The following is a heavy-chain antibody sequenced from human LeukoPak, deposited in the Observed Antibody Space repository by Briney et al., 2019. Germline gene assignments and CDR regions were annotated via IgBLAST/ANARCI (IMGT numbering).Heavy chain of an antibody. CDR1: GYTFTVSY. D-gene: IGHD3-22*01. V-gene: IGHV1-2*02. Sequence: ASLRVSSKASGYTFTVSYMHWVRHAPGQGLGWMGWINPNSGGTNYAPKFQGRVTMTRDTSISTAYLELSRMRSDDTAVFYCARDGYYYDCSGYYYGYWGQGTLVTVSS. CDR2: INPNSGGT. CDR3: ARDGYYYDCSGYYYGY. J-gene: IGHJ4*02.